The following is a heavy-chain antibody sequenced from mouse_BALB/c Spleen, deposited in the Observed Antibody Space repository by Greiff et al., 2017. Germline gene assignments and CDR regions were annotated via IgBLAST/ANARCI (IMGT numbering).Heavy chain of an antibody. CDR3: ARRDSSGFDY. CDR2: IDTSDSYT. J-gene: IGHJ2*01. CDR1: GYTFTDYW. V-gene: IGHV1-69*01. Sequence: VKLQQPGAELVMPGASVKMSCKASGYTFTDYWMHWVKQRPGQGLEWIGAIDTSDSYTSYNQKFKGKATLTVDESSSTAYMQLSSLTSEDSAVYYCARRDSSGFDYWGQGTTLTVSS. D-gene: IGHD3-2*01.